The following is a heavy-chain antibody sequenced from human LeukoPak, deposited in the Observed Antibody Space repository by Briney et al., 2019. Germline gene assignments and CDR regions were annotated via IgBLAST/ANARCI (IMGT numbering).Heavy chain of an antibody. CDR1: GGSISSYY. J-gene: IGHJ3*02. V-gene: IGHV4-59*08. D-gene: IGHD3-9*01. CDR2: IYYSGST. Sequence: PSETLSLTCTVSGGSISSYYWSWIRQPPGKGLEWIGYIYYSGSTNYNPSLKGRVTISVDTSKNQFSLKLSSVTAADTAVYYCARGRLRYFDWLPHHDAFDIWGQGTMVTVSS. CDR3: ARGRLRYFDWLPHHDAFDI.